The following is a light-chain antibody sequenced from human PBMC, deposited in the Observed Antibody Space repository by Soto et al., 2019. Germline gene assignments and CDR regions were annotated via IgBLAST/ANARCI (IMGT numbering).Light chain of an antibody. Sequence: ENVLTQFPATLSLSPGESATLPCRASEYVRVYLAWHHQKPGQAPRLLMYETSTRAPGIPRRFSGSGSGTDFTLSISSLEPEDSGVYYCQQSNDWPALSFGGGTKVEIK. V-gene: IGKV3-11*01. CDR2: ETS. CDR1: EYVRVY. CDR3: QQSNDWPALS. J-gene: IGKJ4*01.